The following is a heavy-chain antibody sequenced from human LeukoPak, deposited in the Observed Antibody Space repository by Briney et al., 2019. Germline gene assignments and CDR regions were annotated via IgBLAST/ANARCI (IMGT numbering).Heavy chain of an antibody. Sequence: SETLSLTCAVSGGSITTKNWWIWVRQPPGRGLEWIGEIYHTGSTNYHPSLKSRLTISRDKSKNQFSLNLTSVTAADTAVYYCARAFGCSGGSCYRFFDYWGQGTLVTVSS. J-gene: IGHJ4*02. CDR1: GGSITTKNW. D-gene: IGHD2-15*01. CDR3: ARAFGCSGGSCYRFFDY. CDR2: IYHTGST. V-gene: IGHV4-4*02.